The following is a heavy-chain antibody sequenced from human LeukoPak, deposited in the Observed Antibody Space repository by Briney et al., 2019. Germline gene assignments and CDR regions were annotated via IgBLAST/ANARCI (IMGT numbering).Heavy chain of an antibody. J-gene: IGHJ4*02. CDR3: ARDMITFGGVGKLFDY. Sequence: GGSLRLSCAASGFTFSSYAMTWVRQAPGKGLEWGSTISGSGDIIYYADSVKGWFIISRDNHKNTLYLKMNSLRADDTAVYYCARDMITFGGVGKLFDYWGQGTLVTVSS. CDR2: ISGSGDII. V-gene: IGHV3-23*01. D-gene: IGHD3-16*01. CDR1: GFTFSSYA.